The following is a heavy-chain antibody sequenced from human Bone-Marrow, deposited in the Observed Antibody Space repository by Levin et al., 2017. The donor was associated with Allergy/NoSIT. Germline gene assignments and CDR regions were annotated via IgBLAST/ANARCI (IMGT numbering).Heavy chain of an antibody. D-gene: IGHD3-10*01. CDR1: GGTFSSYA. CDR3: ARVGLLWFGELLNWFDP. CDR2: IIPIFGTA. V-gene: IGHV1-69*01. J-gene: IGHJ5*02. Sequence: KISCKASGGTFSSYAISWVRQAPGQGLEWMGGIIPIFGTANYEQKFQGRVTITADESTSTAYMELSSLRSEDTAVYYCARVGLLWFGELLNWFDPWGQGTLVTVSS.